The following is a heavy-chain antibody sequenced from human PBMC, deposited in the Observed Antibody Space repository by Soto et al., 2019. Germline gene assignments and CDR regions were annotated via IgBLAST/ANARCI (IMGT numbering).Heavy chain of an antibody. CDR1: GGSVSSNSYS. Sequence: QLQLQESGPGLVKPSETLSLTCTVSGGSVSSNSYSWGWIRQSPGKGLEWIGTIYSSENTYYNPSLLSRGFISVDTSKNEFSLRMSSVNAADTAVYYCARLNGYCVSTNCHGYYGMDVWGQGTTVTVSS. CDR3: ARLNGYCVSTNCHGYYGMDV. D-gene: IGHD2-2*03. CDR2: IYSSENT. V-gene: IGHV4-39*01. J-gene: IGHJ6*02.